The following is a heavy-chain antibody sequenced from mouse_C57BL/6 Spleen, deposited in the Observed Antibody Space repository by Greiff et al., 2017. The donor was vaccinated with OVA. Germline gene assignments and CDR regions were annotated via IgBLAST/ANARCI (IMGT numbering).Heavy chain of an antibody. V-gene: IGHV1-82*01. CDR2: IYPGGGYT. CDR3: ASNDGYYNYAMDY. CDR1: GYAFSSSW. J-gene: IGHJ4*01. Sequence: QVQLQESGPGLVQPGASVKISCKASGYAFSSSWMNWVKQRPGKGLEWIGRIYPGGGYTNYNGKFKGKATLTADKSSSTAYMQLSSLTSEDSAVYFCASNDGYYNYAMDYWGQGTSVTVSS. D-gene: IGHD2-3*01.